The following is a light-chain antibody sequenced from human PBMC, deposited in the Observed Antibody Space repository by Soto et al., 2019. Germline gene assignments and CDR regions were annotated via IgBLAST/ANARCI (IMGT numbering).Light chain of an antibody. V-gene: IGKV1-27*01. CDR1: QGISNY. J-gene: IGKJ1*01. Sequence: DIQMTQSPSSLSASVLDIVTITCLASQGISNYLAWYQQKPGKVPKLLIFAASTLHSGVPSRFSGSGSGTDFTLTISSLQPEDVATYYCQKYNSARWTFGQGTKVDIK. CDR2: AAS. CDR3: QKYNSARWT.